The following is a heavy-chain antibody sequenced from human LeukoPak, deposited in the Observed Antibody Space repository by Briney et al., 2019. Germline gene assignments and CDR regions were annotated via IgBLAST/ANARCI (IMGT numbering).Heavy chain of an antibody. Sequence: PGGSLRLSCAASGFTFSTNSMNWVRQAPGKGLEWVSYIGSSGNNIYYTDSVRGRFTISRDTAKNSLYLQMNSLRAEDTAVYYCARGSGGFLRDFDYWGQGTLVTVSS. D-gene: IGHD3-16*01. CDR3: ARGSGGFLRDFDY. CDR2: IGSSGNNI. J-gene: IGHJ4*02. V-gene: IGHV3-48*01. CDR1: GFTFSTNS.